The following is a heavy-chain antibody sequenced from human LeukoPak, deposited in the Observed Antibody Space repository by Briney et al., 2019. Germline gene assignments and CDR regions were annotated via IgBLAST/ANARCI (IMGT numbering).Heavy chain of an antibody. J-gene: IGHJ6*02. CDR1: GGSISSYY. D-gene: IGHD3-22*01. Sequence: PSETLSLTCTVSGGSISSYYWSWIRQPPGKGLEWIGYIYYSGSTNYNPSLKSRVTTSVDTSKNQFSLKLSSVTAADTAVYYCARVPYDSSGYYYPSYYYYGMDVWGQGTTVTVSS. V-gene: IGHV4-59*01. CDR2: IYYSGST. CDR3: ARVPYDSSGYYYPSYYYYGMDV.